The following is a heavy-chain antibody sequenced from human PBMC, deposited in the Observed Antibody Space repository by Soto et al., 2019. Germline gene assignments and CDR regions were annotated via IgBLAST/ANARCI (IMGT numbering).Heavy chain of an antibody. D-gene: IGHD3-22*01. Sequence: GESLKISCKGSGYSFTSYLIGWVRQMPGKGLEWMGIIYPGDSDTRYSPSFQGQVTISADKSISTAHLQWSSLKASDTAMYYCARLRDSSGYPYYYYYGMDVWGQGTTVTVSS. CDR1: GYSFTSYL. V-gene: IGHV5-51*01. J-gene: IGHJ6*02. CDR3: ARLRDSSGYPYYYYYGMDV. CDR2: IYPGDSDT.